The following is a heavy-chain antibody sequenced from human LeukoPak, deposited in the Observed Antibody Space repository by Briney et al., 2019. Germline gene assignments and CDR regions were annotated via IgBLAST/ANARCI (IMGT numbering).Heavy chain of an antibody. J-gene: IGHJ4*02. CDR1: GFTFSRFA. CDR2: INTDSSDI. CDR3: AKGSLGSWYFFDY. D-gene: IGHD6-13*01. V-gene: IGHV3-21*05. Sequence: GGSLRLSCAASGFTFSRFAMNWVRQAPGKGLEGISYINTDSSDIHYADSVKGRFTISRDNARNTLFLQLSSLRAEDTALYYCAKGSLGSWYFFDYWGQGTLVTVSS.